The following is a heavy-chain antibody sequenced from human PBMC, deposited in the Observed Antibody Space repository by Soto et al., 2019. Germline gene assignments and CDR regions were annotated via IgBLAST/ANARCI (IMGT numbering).Heavy chain of an antibody. V-gene: IGHV3-23*01. D-gene: IGHD6-19*01. Sequence: EVQLLESGGGLIQPGGSLRLSCAASGFTFSTYAMSWVRQAPGKGLEWVSTIRATGASPYYAESVKGRFTVSRDDSKNTLFLHINSLRVEDTALYYCAQPLSQWHAAGDFDYWGQGTLVTVSS. CDR2: IRATGASP. CDR3: AQPLSQWHAAGDFDY. J-gene: IGHJ4*02. CDR1: GFTFSTYA.